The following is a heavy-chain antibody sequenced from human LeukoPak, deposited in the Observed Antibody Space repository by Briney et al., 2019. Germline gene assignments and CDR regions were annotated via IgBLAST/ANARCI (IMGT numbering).Heavy chain of an antibody. Sequence: GGSLRLSCEASGFTFSSYSMNWVRQAPGKGLEWVSSISRSSVYIYNADSVKGRFTISRDNAKNSLYLQMNSLRAEDTAVYYCARDLYYDSSGYCLDYWGQGTLVTVSS. CDR3: ARDLYYDSSGYCLDY. CDR1: GFTFSSYS. D-gene: IGHD3-22*01. V-gene: IGHV3-21*04. J-gene: IGHJ4*02. CDR2: ISRSSVYI.